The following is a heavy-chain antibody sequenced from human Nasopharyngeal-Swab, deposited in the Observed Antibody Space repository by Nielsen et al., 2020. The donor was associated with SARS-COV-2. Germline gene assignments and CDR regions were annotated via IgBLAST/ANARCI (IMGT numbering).Heavy chain of an antibody. CDR2: TYYRSKRYN. J-gene: IGHJ4*02. CDR3: AREFRRVTIFGVVFRGFDY. V-gene: IGHV6-1*01. Sequence: WIGQSPSRGLEWLGRTYYRSKRYNDYAVSVKSRITINPDTSKNQFSLQLNSVTPEDTAVYYCAREFRRVTIFGVVFRGFDYWGQGTLVTVSS. D-gene: IGHD3-3*01.